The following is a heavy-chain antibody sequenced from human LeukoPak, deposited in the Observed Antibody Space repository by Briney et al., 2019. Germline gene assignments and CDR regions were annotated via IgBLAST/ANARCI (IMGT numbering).Heavy chain of an antibody. V-gene: IGHV4-30-4*01. D-gene: IGHD6-13*01. CDR2: IYYSGRT. J-gene: IGHJ4*02. CDR1: GGSISGGDYY. CDR3: ARARYRSTWGSGPHFDY. Sequence: SQTLSLTCTVSGGSISGGDYYWGWIRQPPGKGLEWIGYIYYSGRTYYNPSLKSRLTILVDTSKNQFSLKLSSVTAPDTAVYYCARARYRSTWGSGPHFDYWGQGTLVTVSS.